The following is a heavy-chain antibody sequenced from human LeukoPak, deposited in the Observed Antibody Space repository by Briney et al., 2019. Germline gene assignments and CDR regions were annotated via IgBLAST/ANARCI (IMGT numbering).Heavy chain of an antibody. Sequence: KPSETLSLTCTVSGGSISSYYWSWIRQPPGKGLEWIGEINHSGSTNYNPSLKSRVTISVDTSKNQFSLKLSSVTAADTAVYYCARLPRLSGYSYGSRQSNDYWGQGTLVTVSS. CDR1: GGSISSYY. D-gene: IGHD5-18*01. CDR2: INHSGST. J-gene: IGHJ4*02. CDR3: ARLPRLSGYSYGSRQSNDY. V-gene: IGHV4-34*01.